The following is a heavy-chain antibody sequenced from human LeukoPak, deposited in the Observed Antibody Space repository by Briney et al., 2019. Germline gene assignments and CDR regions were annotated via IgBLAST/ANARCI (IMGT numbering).Heavy chain of an antibody. J-gene: IGHJ4*02. Sequence: SQTLSLTCTVSGGSISSGSYYWSWIRQPPGKGLEWIGYIYYSGSTYYNPSLKSRVTISVDTSKNQFSLKLSSVTAADTAVYYCARESYGSGSYYTADYWGQGTLVTVSS. CDR3: ARESYGSGSYYTADY. V-gene: IGHV4-30-4*08. CDR2: IYYSGST. CDR1: GGSISSGSYY. D-gene: IGHD3-10*01.